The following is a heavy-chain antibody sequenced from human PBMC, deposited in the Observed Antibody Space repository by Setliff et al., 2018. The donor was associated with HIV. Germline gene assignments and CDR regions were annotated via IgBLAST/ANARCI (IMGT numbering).Heavy chain of an antibody. CDR2: INAGDDNT. Sequence: ASVKVSCKTSGYIFNNYAVHWVRQAPGQRLEWMGYINAGDDNTRYSQKFQGRVTITRDTSANTAYMELSSLRSEDTAVYYCARGSCGGCYLSDYWGQGTLVTVSS. J-gene: IGHJ4*02. CDR3: ARGSCGGCYLSDY. V-gene: IGHV1-3*01. CDR1: GYIFNNYA. D-gene: IGHD2-15*01.